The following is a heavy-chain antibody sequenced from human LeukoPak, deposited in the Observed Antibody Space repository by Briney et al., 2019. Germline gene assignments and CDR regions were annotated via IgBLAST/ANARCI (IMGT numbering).Heavy chain of an antibody. Sequence: GESLKISCKGFGYSFTTFWIGWVRQMPGKGLEWMGIIYPGDSDTRYSPSFQGQVTISADKSISTAYLQWNSLKDSDTAMYYCASPFTVPRGAIMFWGQGTLVTVSS. D-gene: IGHD3-10*01. CDR2: IYPGDSDT. CDR1: GYSFTTFW. V-gene: IGHV5-51*01. J-gene: IGHJ4*02. CDR3: ASPFTVPRGAIMF.